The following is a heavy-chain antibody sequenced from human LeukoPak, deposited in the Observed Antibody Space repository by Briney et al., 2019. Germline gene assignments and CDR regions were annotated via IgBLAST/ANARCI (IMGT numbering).Heavy chain of an antibody. CDR2: IRSKPYGGTI. D-gene: IGHD2-15*01. V-gene: IGHV3-49*04. CDR1: GFTFGDYA. Sequence: PGRSLRLSCTVSGFTFGDYALSWVRQAPGRGLEWVGFIRSKPYGGTIEYAPSVKGRFTISRDDSKSIAYLQMNSLKTEDTAMYYCTRGAGGVSGYSSGGSFNIDYWGQGTLVTVSS. CDR3: TRGAGGVSGYSSGGSFNIDY. J-gene: IGHJ4*02.